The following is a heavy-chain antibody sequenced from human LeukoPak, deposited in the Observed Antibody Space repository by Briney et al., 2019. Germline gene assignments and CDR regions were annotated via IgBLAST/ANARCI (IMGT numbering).Heavy chain of an antibody. CDR2: TNSGSSTI. CDR1: GFTFSDYS. D-gene: IGHD4-23*01. CDR3: ARTRSKVGTPTFDY. Sequence: PGGSLRLSCAASGFTFSDYSMNWGRQARGKGLEWVSYTNSGSSTIYYVDSVEGRFTISRDNAKNSLYLQMNSLRDEDTAVYHCARTRSKVGTPTFDYWGQGTLVSASS. V-gene: IGHV3-48*02. J-gene: IGHJ4*02.